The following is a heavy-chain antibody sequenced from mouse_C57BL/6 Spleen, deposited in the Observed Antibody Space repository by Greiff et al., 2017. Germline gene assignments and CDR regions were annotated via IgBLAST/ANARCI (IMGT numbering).Heavy chain of an antibody. D-gene: IGHD2-10*02. J-gene: IGHJ2*01. CDR2: ISSGGSYT. CDR3: ASQEKYGTFDY. V-gene: IGHV5-6*01. CDR1: GFTFSSYG. Sequence: EVKLMESGGDLVKPGGSLKLSCAASGFTFSSYGMSWVRQTPDKRLEWVATISSGGSYTYYPDSVKGRFTISRDNAKNTLYLQMSSLKSEDTAMYYCASQEKYGTFDYWGQGTTLTVSS.